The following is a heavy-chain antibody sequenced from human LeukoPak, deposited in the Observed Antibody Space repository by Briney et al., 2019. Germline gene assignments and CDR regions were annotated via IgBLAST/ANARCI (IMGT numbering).Heavy chain of an antibody. CDR2: ISYDGSNK. CDR3: ARGRGSGSYYNSPGWFDP. CDR1: GFTFSSYA. D-gene: IGHD3-10*01. J-gene: IGHJ5*02. V-gene: IGHV3-30-3*01. Sequence: GGSLRLSCAASGFTFSSYAMHWVRQAPGKGLEWVAVISYDGSNKYYADSVEGRFTISRDNSKNTLYLQMNSLRAEDTAVYYCARGRGSGSYYNSPGWFDPWGQGTLVTVSS.